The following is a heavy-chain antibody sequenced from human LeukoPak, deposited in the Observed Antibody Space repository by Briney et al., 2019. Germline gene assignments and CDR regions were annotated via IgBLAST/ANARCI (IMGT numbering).Heavy chain of an antibody. CDR2: IYYSGST. J-gene: IGHJ4*02. CDR1: GGSISSGDYY. CDR3: ARSTGYSYGYPTDY. Sequence: SETLSLTCTVSGGSISSGDYYWSWIRQPPGKGLEWIGYIYYSGSTNYNPSLKSRVTISVDTSKNQFSLKLSSVTAADTAVYYCARSTGYSYGYPTDYWGQGTLVTVSS. D-gene: IGHD5-18*01. V-gene: IGHV4-61*08.